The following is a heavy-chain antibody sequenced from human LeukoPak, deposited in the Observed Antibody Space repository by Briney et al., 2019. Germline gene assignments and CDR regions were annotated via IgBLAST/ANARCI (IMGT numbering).Heavy chain of an antibody. V-gene: IGHV3-23*01. D-gene: IGHD3-16*02. CDR3: AKDPVWGSYRYTGGYFDY. CDR1: GFTFDDYG. Sequence: GGSLRLSCAASGFTFDDYGMSWVRQAPGKGLEWVSAISGSGGSTYYADSVKGRFTISRDNSKNTLYLQMNSLRAEDTAVYYCAKDPVWGSYRYTGGYFDYWGQGTLVTVSS. CDR2: ISGSGGST. J-gene: IGHJ4*02.